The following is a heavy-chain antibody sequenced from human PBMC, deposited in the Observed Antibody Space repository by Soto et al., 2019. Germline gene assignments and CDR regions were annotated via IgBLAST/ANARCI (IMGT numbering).Heavy chain of an antibody. D-gene: IGHD6-19*01. J-gene: IGHJ3*02. CDR3: TIGSWSCEVFDI. CDR2: IIPMLGIR. CDR1: GGTFSTYS. Sequence: QVQLVQSGAGVKKPGSSVKVSCKDSGGTFSTYSMFWVRQAPGQGLEWMGRIIPMLGIRNYAQRFQDRVTITADKSTATAHMELSSLRSEDTALYYCTIGSWSCEVFDIWGQGTMVTVSS. V-gene: IGHV1-69*02.